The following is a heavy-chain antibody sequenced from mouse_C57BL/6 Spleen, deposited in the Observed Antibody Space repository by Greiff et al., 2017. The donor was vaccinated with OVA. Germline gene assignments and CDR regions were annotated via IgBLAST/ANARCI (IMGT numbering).Heavy chain of an antibody. CDR3: ARSHYYGSTFDY. J-gene: IGHJ2*01. V-gene: IGHV1-61*01. Sequence: QVQLQQPGAELVRPGSSVKLSCKASGYTFTSYWMDRVKQRPGQGLEWIGNIYPSDSETHYNQKFKDKATLTVDKSSSTAYMQLSSLTSEDSAVYYCARSHYYGSTFDYWGQGTTLTVSS. D-gene: IGHD1-1*01. CDR2: IYPSDSET. CDR1: GYTFTSYW.